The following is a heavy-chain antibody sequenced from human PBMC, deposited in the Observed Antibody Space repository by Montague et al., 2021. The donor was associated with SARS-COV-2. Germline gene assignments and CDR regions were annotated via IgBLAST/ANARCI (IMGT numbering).Heavy chain of an antibody. CDR1: GGSFSGYY. CDR2: TNHSGST. CDR3: ARVGRQQLVRLSGMDV. D-gene: IGHD6-13*01. J-gene: IGHJ6*02. V-gene: IGHV4-34*01. Sequence: SETLSLTCAVYGGSFSGYYWSWIRQPPGKGLEWIGETNHSGSTNYNPSLKSRVTISVYTSKNQFSLKLSSVTAADTAVYYCARVGRQQLVRLSGMDVWGQGTTVTVSS.